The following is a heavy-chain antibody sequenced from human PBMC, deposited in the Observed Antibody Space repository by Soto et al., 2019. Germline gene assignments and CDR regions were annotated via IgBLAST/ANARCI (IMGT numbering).Heavy chain of an antibody. D-gene: IGHD3-3*01. CDR2: TYYSGST. CDR1: GGSISSYY. J-gene: IGHJ5*02. Sequence: PSETLSLTCTVSGGSISSYYWSWIRQPPGKGLEWIGYTYYSGSTNYNPSLKSRVTISVDTSKNQFSLELSSVTAADTAVYYCARQGHYDFWSGYYSWFDPWGQGTLVTVSS. CDR3: ARQGHYDFWSGYYSWFDP. V-gene: IGHV4-59*08.